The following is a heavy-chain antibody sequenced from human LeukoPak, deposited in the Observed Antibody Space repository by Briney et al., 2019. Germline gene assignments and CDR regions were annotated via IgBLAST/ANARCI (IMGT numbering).Heavy chain of an antibody. CDR2: IWYDGSNK. J-gene: IGHJ6*02. V-gene: IGHV3-33*01. CDR1: GFTFSSYG. D-gene: IGHD2-15*01. Sequence: GGSLRLSCAASGFTFSSYGMHWVRQAPGKGLEWAAVIWYDGSNKYYADSVKGRFTISRDNSKNTLYLQMNSLRAEDTAVYYCARDPRYCSGGSCYGRVYGMDVWGQGTTVTVSS. CDR3: ARDPRYCSGGSCYGRVYGMDV.